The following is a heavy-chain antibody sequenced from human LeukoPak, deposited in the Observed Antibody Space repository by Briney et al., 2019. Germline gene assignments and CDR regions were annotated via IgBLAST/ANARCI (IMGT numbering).Heavy chain of an antibody. CDR3: ARDPHYGVDALDI. D-gene: IGHD4-17*01. CDR2: IYHSGST. V-gene: IGHV4-4*02. Sequence: PSGTLSLTCAVSGGSISSSNWWSWVLQPPGKGLEWIVEIYHSGSTNYNPSLKSRVTISVDKSKNQFSLRLSSVTAADTAVYYCARDPHYGVDALDIWGQGTMVTVSS. J-gene: IGHJ3*02. CDR1: GGSISSSNW.